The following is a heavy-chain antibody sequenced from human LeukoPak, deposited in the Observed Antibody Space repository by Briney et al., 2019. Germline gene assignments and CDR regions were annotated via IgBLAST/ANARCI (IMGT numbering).Heavy chain of an antibody. CDR3: ARGTLSMVRGIITVGLDV. J-gene: IGHJ6*02. D-gene: IGHD3-10*01. CDR1: GFTFSDHY. V-gene: IGHV3-11*01. CDR2: MTSSGRTL. Sequence: GGSLRLSCAASGFTFSDHYVAWLRQAPGKGLEWVSYMTSSGRTLYYGDSVKGRFTISGDKAENSLYLQMNGLRGEDTAVYYCARGTLSMVRGIITVGLDVWGQGTTVTVSS.